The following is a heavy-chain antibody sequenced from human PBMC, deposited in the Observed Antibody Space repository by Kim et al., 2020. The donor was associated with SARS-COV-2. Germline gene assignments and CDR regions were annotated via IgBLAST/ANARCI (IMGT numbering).Heavy chain of an antibody. V-gene: IGHV1-69*13. CDR3: ARDYDGKITGTEDYYYGMDV. CDR2: IIPIFGTA. Sequence: SVKVSCKASGGTFSSYAISWVRQAPGQGLEWMGGIIPIFGTANYAQKFQGRVTITADESTSTAYMELSSLRSEDTAVYYCARDYDGKITGTEDYYYGMDVWGQGTTVTVSS. J-gene: IGHJ6*02. D-gene: IGHD1-7*01. CDR1: GGTFSSYA.